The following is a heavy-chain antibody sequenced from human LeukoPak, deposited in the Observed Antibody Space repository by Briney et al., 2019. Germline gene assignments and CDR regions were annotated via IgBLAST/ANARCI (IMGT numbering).Heavy chain of an antibody. Sequence: SETLSLTCAVYGGSFSGYYWSWIRQPPGKGLEWIGEINHSGSTNYNPSLKSRVTISVDTSKNQFSLKLSSVTAADTAVYYCARGRSSYDSSGYKYWGQGTLVTVSS. CDR1: GGSFSGYY. CDR2: INHSGST. V-gene: IGHV4-34*01. D-gene: IGHD3-22*01. J-gene: IGHJ4*02. CDR3: ARGRSSYDSSGYKY.